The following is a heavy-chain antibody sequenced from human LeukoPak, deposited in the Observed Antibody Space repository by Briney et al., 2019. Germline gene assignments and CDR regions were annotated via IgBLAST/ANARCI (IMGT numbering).Heavy chain of an antibody. V-gene: IGHV3-23*01. Sequence: PGGSLRLSCAASGFTFSSYAMSWVRQAPGKGLEWVSAISGSGGSTYYADSVKGRFTISRDNSKNTLYLQMNSLRAEDTAVYYCAKDPRRIAVAAAGWFDPWGQGTLVTVSS. CDR1: GFTFSSYA. CDR3: AKDPRRIAVAAAGWFDP. CDR2: ISGSGGST. J-gene: IGHJ5*02. D-gene: IGHD6-19*01.